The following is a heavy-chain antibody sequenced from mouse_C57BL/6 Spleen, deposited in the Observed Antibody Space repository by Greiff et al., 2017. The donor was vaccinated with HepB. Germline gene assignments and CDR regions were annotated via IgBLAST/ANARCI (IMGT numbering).Heavy chain of an antibody. CDR2: IDPSDSYT. J-gene: IGHJ2*01. Sequence: VQLQQSGAELVKPGASVKLSCKASGYTFTSYWMQWVKQRPGQGLEWIGEIDPSDSYTNYNQKFKGKATLTVDTSSSTAYMQLSSLTSEDSAVYYCARDDGYSFDYWGQGTTLTVSS. D-gene: IGHD2-3*01. V-gene: IGHV1-50*01. CDR1: GYTFTSYW. CDR3: ARDDGYSFDY.